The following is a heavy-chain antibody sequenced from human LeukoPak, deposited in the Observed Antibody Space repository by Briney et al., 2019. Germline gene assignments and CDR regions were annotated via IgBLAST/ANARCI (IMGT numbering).Heavy chain of an antibody. V-gene: IGHV4-34*09. J-gene: IGHJ4*02. D-gene: IGHD4-11*01. CDR2: INHSGST. CDR3: ARGKRVTTVIDYGFDY. CDR1: GGSFSGYY. Sequence: PSETLSLTCAVYGGSFSGYYWSWIRQPPGKGLEWIGEINHSGSTNYNPSLKSRVTISVDTSKNQFSLKLSSVTAADTAVYYCARGKRVTTVIDYGFDYWGQGTLVTVSS.